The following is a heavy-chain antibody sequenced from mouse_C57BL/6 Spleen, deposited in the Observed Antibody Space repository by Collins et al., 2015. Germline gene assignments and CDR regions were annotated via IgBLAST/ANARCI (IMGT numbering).Heavy chain of an antibody. CDR1: GFTFTDYY. Sequence: EVKLVESGGGLVQPGGSLRLSCATSGFTFTDYYMSWVRQPPGKALEWLGFIRNKANGYTTEYSASVKGRFTISRDNSQSILYLQMNTLRAEDSATYYCAREHYYGSSYQFAYWGQGTLVTVSA. D-gene: IGHD1-1*01. CDR2: IRNKANGYTT. V-gene: IGHV7-3*02. CDR3: AREHYYGSSYQFAY. J-gene: IGHJ3*01.